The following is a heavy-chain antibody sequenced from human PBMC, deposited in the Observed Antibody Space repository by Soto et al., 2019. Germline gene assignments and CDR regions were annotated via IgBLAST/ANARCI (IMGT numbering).Heavy chain of an antibody. CDR1: GFTFRDYS. CDR2: ISSSSAYI. V-gene: IGHV3-21*01. Sequence: EVQVLESGGGLVKPGGSLRLSCAASGFTFRDYSMNWVRQAPGKGLEWVSSISSSSAYIYYADSLKGRFTVSRDNAKNSLYLQMNSLRAEDTAVYYCARDGAYCSGTGRSVYYHYMDVWGKGTTVTVSS. CDR3: ARDGAYCSGTGRSVYYHYMDV. J-gene: IGHJ6*03. D-gene: IGHD2-2*01.